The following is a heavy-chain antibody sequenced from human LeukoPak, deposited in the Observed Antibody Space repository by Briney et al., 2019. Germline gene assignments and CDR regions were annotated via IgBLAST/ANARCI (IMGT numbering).Heavy chain of an antibody. CDR3: ASLGVATSGKPYDAFDI. CDR2: IYYSGST. D-gene: IGHD5-12*01. CDR1: GGSISSSSYY. J-gene: IGHJ3*02. Sequence: SETLSLTCTVSGGSISSSSYYWGWIRQPPGKGLEWIGSIYYSGSTYYNPSLKSRVTISVDTSKNQFSLKLSSVTTADTAVYYCASLGVATSGKPYDAFDIWGQGTMVTVSS. V-gene: IGHV4-39*07.